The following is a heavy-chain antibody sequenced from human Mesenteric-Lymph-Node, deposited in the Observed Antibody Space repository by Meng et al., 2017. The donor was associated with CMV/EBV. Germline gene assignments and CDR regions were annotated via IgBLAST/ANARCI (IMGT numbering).Heavy chain of an antibody. D-gene: IGHD2-2*02. V-gene: IGHV5-51*01. CDR3: ARSPRYCSGSSCYRSYFDP. J-gene: IGHJ5*02. Sequence: KVSCKGSGYNFNIYYIAWVRQMPGKGLEWMGIIYPDDTDITYSPSFRGQVTMSADKSISTAFLQWSSLKASDTATYYCARSPRYCSGSSCYRSYFDPWGQGTLVTVSS. CDR1: GYNFNIYY. CDR2: IYPDDTDI.